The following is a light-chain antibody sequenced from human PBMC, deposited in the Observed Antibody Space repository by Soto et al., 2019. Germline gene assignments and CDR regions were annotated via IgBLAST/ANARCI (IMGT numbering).Light chain of an antibody. CDR1: QSVSSIY. CDR3: HQYGRSPPWT. Sequence: EIVLTQSPGTLSLSPGERATLSCRASQSVSSIYLAWYQQKPGQAPRLLIYGASSRATGIPDRFSGSGSGTDFTLTISRLEPEDFAVYYCHQYGRSPPWTFGQGTKVEIK. J-gene: IGKJ1*01. V-gene: IGKV3-20*01. CDR2: GAS.